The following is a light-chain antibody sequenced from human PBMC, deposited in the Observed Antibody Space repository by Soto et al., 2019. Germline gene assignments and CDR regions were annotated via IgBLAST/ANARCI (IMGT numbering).Light chain of an antibody. Sequence: EGVLTQSRSTLSLSPGERATLSCRASQSLSKSLVWYQQKPGQAPRLLIDGASNRATGIPARFSGSGSGTDFTLTISSLEPEDFAVYFCQQRSSWPLTFGGGTKVDIK. CDR3: QQRSSWPLT. CDR1: QSLSKS. CDR2: GAS. J-gene: IGKJ4*02. V-gene: IGKV3-11*01.